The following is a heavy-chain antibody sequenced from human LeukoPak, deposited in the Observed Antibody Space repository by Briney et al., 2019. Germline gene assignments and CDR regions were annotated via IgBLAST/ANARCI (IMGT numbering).Heavy chain of an antibody. V-gene: IGHV4-34*01. J-gene: IGHJ4*02. CDR2: INHSGST. CDR1: GGSFSGYY. D-gene: IGHD5-18*01. CDR3: ARGQDSYGNTLFDY. Sequence: SETLSLTCAVYGGSFSGYYRSWIRQPPGKGLEWIGEINHSGSTNYNPSLKSRVTISVDTSKNQFSLKLSSVTAADTAVYYCARGQDSYGNTLFDYWGQGTLVTVSS.